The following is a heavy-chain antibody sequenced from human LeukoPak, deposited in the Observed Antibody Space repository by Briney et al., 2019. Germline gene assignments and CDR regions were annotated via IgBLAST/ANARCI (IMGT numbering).Heavy chain of an antibody. Sequence: PGGSLRLSCAASGFTFSSYSMNWVRQAPGKGLEWVSSISSSSSYIYYADSVKGRLTISRDNAKNSLYLQMNSLRAEDTAVYYCARVQDSSGYLDYWGQGTLVTVSS. D-gene: IGHD3-22*01. CDR2: ISSSSSYI. CDR3: ARVQDSSGYLDY. V-gene: IGHV3-21*01. J-gene: IGHJ4*02. CDR1: GFTFSSYS.